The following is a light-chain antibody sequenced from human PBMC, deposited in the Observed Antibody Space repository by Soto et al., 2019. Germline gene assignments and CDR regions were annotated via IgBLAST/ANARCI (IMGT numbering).Light chain of an antibody. J-gene: IGKJ4*01. V-gene: IGKV3-15*01. CDR3: QQYDNRPLT. CDR1: QSVGSN. Sequence: EIGMTQAPATLSVSPGERVTLSCRASQSVGSNLAWYQQKPGLAPRVLIYDASTRATVIPARFSGSGSGPEFTLTISSLQSEDFAAYYCQQYDNRPLTFGGGTKVDIK. CDR2: DAS.